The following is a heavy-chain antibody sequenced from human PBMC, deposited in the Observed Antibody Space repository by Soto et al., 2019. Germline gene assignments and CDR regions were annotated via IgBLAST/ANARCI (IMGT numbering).Heavy chain of an antibody. V-gene: IGHV1-3*01. J-gene: IGHJ6*03. Sequence: SVKVSCKASGDTFTSYAMHWVRQATGQRLEWMGWINAGNGNTKYSQKFQGRVTITRDTSASTAYMELSSLRSEDTAVYYCARDRNTTTDFWSGYYTHYYMDVWGKGTTVTVSS. CDR3: ARDRNTTTDFWSGYYTHYYMDV. CDR1: GDTFTSYA. D-gene: IGHD3-3*01. CDR2: INAGNGNT.